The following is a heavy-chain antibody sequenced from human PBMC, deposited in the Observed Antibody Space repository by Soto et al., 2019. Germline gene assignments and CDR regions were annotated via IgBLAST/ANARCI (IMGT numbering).Heavy chain of an antibody. CDR3: ARDPRGSSYDY. Sequence: EVQLVESGGGLVQPGGSLRLSCAASGFTFSNDWMSWVRQAPGKGLEWLANIKTDGSDKSYVDSLKGRFTISRDNAKNSLYLEMNSLRDEDTAVYYCARDPRGSSYDYWGQGTLVTVSS. V-gene: IGHV3-7*01. CDR2: IKTDGSDK. D-gene: IGHD6-13*01. CDR1: GFTFSNDW. J-gene: IGHJ4*02.